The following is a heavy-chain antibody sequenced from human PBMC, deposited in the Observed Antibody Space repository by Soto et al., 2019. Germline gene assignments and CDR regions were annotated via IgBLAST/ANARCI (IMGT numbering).Heavy chain of an antibody. Sequence: QVQLQESGPGLVKPSGTLSLTCAVSSGSISSSNWWSWVRQPPGKGLEWIGEIYHSGSTNYNPSLKSRVTISVDKSKNQFFLKLSSVTAADTAVYYCARDGLGYCSSTSCYSWFDPWGQGTLVTVSS. CDR3: ARDGLGYCSSTSCYSWFDP. J-gene: IGHJ5*02. D-gene: IGHD2-2*01. CDR2: IYHSGST. V-gene: IGHV4-4*02. CDR1: SGSISSSNW.